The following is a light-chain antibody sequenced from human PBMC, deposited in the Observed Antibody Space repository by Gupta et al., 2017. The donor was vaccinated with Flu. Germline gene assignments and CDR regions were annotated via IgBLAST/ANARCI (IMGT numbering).Light chain of an antibody. Sequence: QSALTQPASVSGSPGQSITISCTGTSSDVGAYNYVSWYQQNPGKAPKLITYEVNNRPSGVSNRFSGSKSGNTASLTISGLQAEDEADYYCTSFTNINSWVFGGGTKLTVL. V-gene: IGLV2-14*01. J-gene: IGLJ3*02. CDR2: EVN. CDR3: TSFTNINSWV. CDR1: SSDVGAYNY.